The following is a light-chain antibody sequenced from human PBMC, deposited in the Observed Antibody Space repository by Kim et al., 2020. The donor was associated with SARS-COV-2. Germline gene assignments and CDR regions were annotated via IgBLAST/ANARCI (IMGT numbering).Light chain of an antibody. CDR1: QSGSSN. Sequence: VAPGETETLSCRASQSGSSNIAGYQQKPGQAPRLLIYGASTRATGLPARFSGSGSETEFTLTISSLKSEDFAVYYCQQCHKWPLTCGQGTRLEIK. CDR3: QQCHKWPLT. CDR2: GAS. V-gene: IGKV3-15*01. J-gene: IGKJ5*01.